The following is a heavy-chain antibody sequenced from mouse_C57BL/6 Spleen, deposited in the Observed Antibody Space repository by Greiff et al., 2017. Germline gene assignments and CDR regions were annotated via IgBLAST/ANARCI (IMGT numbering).Heavy chain of an antibody. V-gene: IGHV1-55*01. D-gene: IGHD1-1*01. CDR3: ARSRSYYGSSSNWALAY. CDR2: IYPGSGST. CDR1: GYTFTSYW. J-gene: IGHJ3*01. Sequence: QVQLKQPGAELVKPGASVKMSCKASGYTFTSYWITWVKQRPGQGLEWIGDIYPGSGSTNYNEKFKSKATLTVDTSSSTAYMQLSSLTSEDSAVYYCARSRSYYGSSSNWALAYWGQGTLVTVSA.